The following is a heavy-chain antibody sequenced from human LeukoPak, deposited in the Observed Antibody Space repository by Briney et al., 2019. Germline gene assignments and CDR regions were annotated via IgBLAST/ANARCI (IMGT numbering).Heavy chain of an antibody. Sequence: PGGSLRLSCAASGFTFSSYNMNWVRQAPGKGLEWVSSISSSSSYIYYTDSVKGRFTISRDNAKNSLYLQMNSLRAEDTAVYYCARALWSGPVYYGMDVWGQGTTVTVSS. CDR2: ISSSSSYI. CDR1: GFTFSSYN. J-gene: IGHJ6*02. CDR3: ARALWSGPVYYGMDV. V-gene: IGHV3-21*01. D-gene: IGHD3-10*01.